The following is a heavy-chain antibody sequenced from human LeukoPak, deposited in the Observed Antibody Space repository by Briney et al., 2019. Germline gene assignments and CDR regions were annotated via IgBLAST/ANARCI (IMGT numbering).Heavy chain of an antibody. V-gene: IGHV3-21*06. CDR2: VSGGSTYI. CDR1: GFRFSSDN. D-gene: IGHD1-14*01. CDR3: AGYNIAWDAFEM. J-gene: IGHJ3*02. Sequence: GGSLRLSCVASGFRFSSDNMNWVRQAPGKGLEWVSSVSGGSTYIDYADSVKGRFTISRDNAKNSLYLEMNSLRAEDTAIYYCAGYNIAWDAFEMWGPGTRVTVSS.